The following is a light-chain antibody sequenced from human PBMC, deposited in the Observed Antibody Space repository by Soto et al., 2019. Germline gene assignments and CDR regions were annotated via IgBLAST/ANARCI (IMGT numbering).Light chain of an antibody. Sequence: QSVLTQPPSVSGAPGQRVTMSCTGTFSNVGAGYGVHWYQQVPGTAPKLLIYGDNNRPSGVPDRFSGSRSGTSASLAITGLQAEDEADYYCQSYDGSLSRRVFGTGTKVTVL. CDR3: QSYDGSLSRRV. V-gene: IGLV1-40*01. J-gene: IGLJ1*01. CDR2: GDN. CDR1: FSNVGAGYG.